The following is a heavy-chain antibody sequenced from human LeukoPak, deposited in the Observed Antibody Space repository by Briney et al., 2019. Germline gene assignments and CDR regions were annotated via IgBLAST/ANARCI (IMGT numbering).Heavy chain of an antibody. Sequence: PSETLSLTCAVYGGSFSGYYWSWIRQPPGKGLEWIGEINHSGSTNYNPPLKSRVTISVDTSKNQFSLKLSSVTAADTAVYYCARRQWAYYGSGSYLHYWGQGTLVTVSS. V-gene: IGHV4-34*01. J-gene: IGHJ4*02. CDR1: GGSFSGYY. CDR2: INHSGST. CDR3: ARRQWAYYGSGSYLHY. D-gene: IGHD3-10*01.